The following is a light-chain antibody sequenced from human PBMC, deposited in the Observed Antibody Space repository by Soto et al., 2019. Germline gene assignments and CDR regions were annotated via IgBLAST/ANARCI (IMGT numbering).Light chain of an antibody. V-gene: IGLV2-14*01. CDR1: SSDVGGYNY. J-gene: IGLJ1*01. CDR2: AVS. CDR3: SSYTSTTSYV. Sequence: QSVLTQPASVSGSPGQSITISCTGTSSDVGGYNYVSWYQQYPGKAPKLMIYAVSNRPSGVSNRFSASKSGNTASLTISGLQAEDEADYYCSSYTSTTSYVFGTGTKLTVL.